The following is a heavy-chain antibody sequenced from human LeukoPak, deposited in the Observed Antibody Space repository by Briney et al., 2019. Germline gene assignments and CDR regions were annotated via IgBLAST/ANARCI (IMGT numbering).Heavy chain of an antibody. D-gene: IGHD2-2*01. CDR3: ARSPPLPANYYYYIDV. CDR2: IYPGDSDT. J-gene: IGHJ6*03. Sequence: HGESLKISCKGSGYSFTSYWIGWVRQMPGKGLEWMGIIYPGDSDTRYSPSFQGQVTISADKSISTAYLQWSSLKASDTAMYYCARSPPLPANYYYYIDVWGKGTTVTVSS. CDR1: GYSFTSYW. V-gene: IGHV5-51*01.